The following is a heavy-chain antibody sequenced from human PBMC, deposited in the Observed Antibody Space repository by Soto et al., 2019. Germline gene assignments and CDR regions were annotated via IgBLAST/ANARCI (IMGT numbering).Heavy chain of an antibody. Sequence: QVQLQESGPGLVKPSQTLSLTCTVSGGSINSGDYYWSWIRQPPGKGLEWIGYIYYSGSTYYNPSLKSRVSISPXTXKXXFSLKLSSVTAADTAVYYCARAKGLVTVTTSWFDPWGQGTLVTVSS. J-gene: IGHJ5*02. V-gene: IGHV4-30-4*01. CDR2: IYYSGST. CDR3: ARAKGLVTVTTSWFDP. D-gene: IGHD4-17*01. CDR1: GGSINSGDYY.